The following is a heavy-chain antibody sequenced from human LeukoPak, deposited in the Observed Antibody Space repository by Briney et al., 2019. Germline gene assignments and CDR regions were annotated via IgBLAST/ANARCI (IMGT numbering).Heavy chain of an antibody. CDR3: ARDSVAVRPGWFDP. V-gene: IGHV1-18*01. CDR2: ISVYNGDT. CDR1: GYTFTTYG. D-gene: IGHD6-6*01. Sequence: GASVKVSCKPTGYTFTTYGISWVRQAPGQGLERMGWISVYNGDTKYAQKFQGRVTMTTDTSTSTAYMELRSLRSDDTAVYYCARDSVAVRPGWFDPWGQGTLVTVSS. J-gene: IGHJ5*02.